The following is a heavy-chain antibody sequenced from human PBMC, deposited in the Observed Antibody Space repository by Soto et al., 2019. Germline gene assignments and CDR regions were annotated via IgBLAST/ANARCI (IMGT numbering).Heavy chain of an antibody. V-gene: IGHV3-30*03. J-gene: IGHJ6*02. CDR2: ISYDGATK. CDR1: GLTFNTSG. D-gene: IGHD3-10*01. Sequence: HVQLVESGGGVVHPGTSLRLSCEVSGLTFNTSGMHWVRQVPGRGLEWVAVISYDGATKYYGANLKGRFTVSRANSKNPLFLYINRLRAEDTAVYYCATKARVTNKLYYGMDVWGHGTTVTVSS. CDR3: ATKARVTNKLYYGMDV.